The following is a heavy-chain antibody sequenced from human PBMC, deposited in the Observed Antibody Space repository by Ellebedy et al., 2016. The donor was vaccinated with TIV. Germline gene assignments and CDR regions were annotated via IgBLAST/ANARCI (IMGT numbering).Heavy chain of an antibody. CDR2: ISYDGSNK. V-gene: IGHV3-30*03. Sequence: GESLKISCAASGFTFSSYGMHWVRQAPGTGLEWVAVISYDGSNKYYADSMKGRFTISRDNSKNTLYLQMNSLRAEDTAVYYCARSFVIGGMVVGYWGQGTLVTVSS. CDR3: ARSFVIGGMVVGY. J-gene: IGHJ4*02. D-gene: IGHD2/OR15-2a*01. CDR1: GFTFSSYG.